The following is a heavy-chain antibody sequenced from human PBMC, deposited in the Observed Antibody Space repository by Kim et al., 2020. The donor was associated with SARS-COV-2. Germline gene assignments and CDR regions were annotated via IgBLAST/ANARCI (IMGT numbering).Heavy chain of an antibody. D-gene: IGHD6-13*01. Sequence: YNPAVKSRVAISVDTSKNQFALKLSSVTAADAAVYDCAGDGEQQLDEFDYWGQGTLVTVSS. J-gene: IGHJ4*02. V-gene: IGHV4-30-2*04. CDR3: AGDGEQQLDEFDY.